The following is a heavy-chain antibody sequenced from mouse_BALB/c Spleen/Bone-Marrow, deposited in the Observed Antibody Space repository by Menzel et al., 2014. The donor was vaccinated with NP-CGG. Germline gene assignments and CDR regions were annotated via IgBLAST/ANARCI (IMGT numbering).Heavy chain of an antibody. V-gene: IGHV5-9-3*01. Sequence: EVKLKESGGGLVKPGGSLKLSCAASGFTFSNYAMSWVRQTPEKRLEWVAIISSGGSYTYYPDSVEGRFTISRDNAKTILYLQMSSLRSEDTAMYYCARQDGFDYWGQGTTLTVSS. J-gene: IGHJ2*01. CDR2: ISSGGSYT. CDR1: GFTFSNYA. D-gene: IGHD2-3*01. CDR3: ARQDGFDY.